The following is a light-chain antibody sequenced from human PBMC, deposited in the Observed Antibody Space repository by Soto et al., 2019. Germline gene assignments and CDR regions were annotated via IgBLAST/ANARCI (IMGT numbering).Light chain of an antibody. CDR2: GAS. V-gene: IGKV3-20*01. CDR1: RSVSSY. J-gene: IGKJ5*01. CDR3: QQYGSSTIT. Sequence: EIVLTHSPATLSLSPGESATLSCRATRSVSSYLAWYQQKPGQAPRLLIYGASSRATGIPDRFSGSGSGTDFTLTISRLEPEDFAVYYCQQYGSSTITFGQGTRLEIK.